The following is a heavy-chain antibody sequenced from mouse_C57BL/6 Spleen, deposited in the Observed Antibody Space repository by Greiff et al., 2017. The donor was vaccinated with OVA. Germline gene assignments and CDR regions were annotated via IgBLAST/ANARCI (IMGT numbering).Heavy chain of an antibody. J-gene: IGHJ4*01. D-gene: IGHD1-1*01. CDR3: ARGPRGSSPYYYAMDY. CDR1: GYTFTSYW. CDR2: IDPSDSET. Sequence: VQLQHPGAELVRPGSSVKLSCKASGYTFTSYWMHWVKQRPIQGLEWIGNIDPSDSETHYNQKFKDKATLTVDKSSSTAYMQLSSLTSEDSAVYYCARGPRGSSPYYYAMDYWGQGTSVTVSS. V-gene: IGHV1-52*01.